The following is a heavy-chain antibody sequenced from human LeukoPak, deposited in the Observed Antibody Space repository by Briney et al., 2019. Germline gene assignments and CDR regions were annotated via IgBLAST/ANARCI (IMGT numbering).Heavy chain of an antibody. CDR1: GYTFTSYG. CDR3: ARRGDGYSYGAGFYYYYMDV. J-gene: IGHJ6*03. Sequence: ASVTVSCKASGYTFTSYGISWVRQAPAQGLEWMGWISGRKGNTQYAENLQGRVTMTRDTSTTTAYMELRSLRSDDTAVYYCARRGDGYSYGAGFYYYYMDVWGEGTTVTV. V-gene: IGHV1-18*01. D-gene: IGHD5-18*01. CDR2: ISGRKGNT.